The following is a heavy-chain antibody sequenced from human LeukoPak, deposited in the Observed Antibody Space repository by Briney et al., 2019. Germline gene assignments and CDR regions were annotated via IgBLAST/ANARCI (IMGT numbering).Heavy chain of an antibody. J-gene: IGHJ4*02. V-gene: IGHV1-69*05. Sequence: ASVKVSCKASGGTFSSYAISWVRQAPGQGLEWMGGIIPIFGTANYAQKFQGRVTITTDKSTSTAYMELSSLRSEDTTVYYCASDGLYSSSFDYWGQGTLVTVSS. D-gene: IGHD6-6*01. CDR2: IIPIFGTA. CDR1: GGTFSSYA. CDR3: ASDGLYSSSFDY.